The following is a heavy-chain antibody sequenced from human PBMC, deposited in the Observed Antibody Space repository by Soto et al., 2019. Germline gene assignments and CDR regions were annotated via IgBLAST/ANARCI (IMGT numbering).Heavy chain of an antibody. CDR1: GGSISSSSYY. CDR3: ARQTGDTRPHFDY. CDR2: IYYSGST. Sequence: SETLSLTCTVSGGSISSSSYYWCWIRQPPGKGLEWIGSIYYSGSTYYNPSLKSRVTISVDTSKNQFSLKLSSVTAADTAVYYCARQTGDTRPHFDYWGQGTLVTVSS. D-gene: IGHD7-27*01. J-gene: IGHJ4*02. V-gene: IGHV4-39*01.